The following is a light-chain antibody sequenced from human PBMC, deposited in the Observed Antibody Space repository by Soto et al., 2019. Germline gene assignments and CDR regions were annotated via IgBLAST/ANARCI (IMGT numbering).Light chain of an antibody. J-gene: IGLJ2*01. CDR3: QVLDRSTDLVL. CDR2: YDT. CDR1: NIRSYS. Sequence: SYELTQPPSVSVAPGKTAKITSESTNIRSYSVHWYLLRPGQAPVLVISYDTDRASGITERFSGSNSGNTATLTISRVEVGDEADYYCQVLDRSTDLVLFGGGTKLTVL. V-gene: IGLV3-21*04.